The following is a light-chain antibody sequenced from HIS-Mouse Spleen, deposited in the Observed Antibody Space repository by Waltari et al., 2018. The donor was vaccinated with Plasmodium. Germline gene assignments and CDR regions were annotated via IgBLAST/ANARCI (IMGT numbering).Light chain of an antibody. CDR2: GAS. CDR1: QTVSSN. V-gene: IGKV3-15*01. J-gene: IGKJ3*01. CDR3: QQYNNWSFT. Sequence: EIVMTQSPATLPVSPGERATLTCRASQTVSSNLAWYQQKHGQAPRLLIYGASTRATGIPARFSGSGSGTEFTLTISSLQSEDFAVYYCQQYNNWSFTFGPGTKVDIK.